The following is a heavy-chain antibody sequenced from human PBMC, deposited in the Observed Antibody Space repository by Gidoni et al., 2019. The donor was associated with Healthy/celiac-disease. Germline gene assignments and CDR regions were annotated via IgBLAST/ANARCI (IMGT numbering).Heavy chain of an antibody. Sequence: QVQLQESGPGLVKPSETLSLTCTVSGGSISSSYWSWIRQPPGKGLEWIGYIYYSGSTNYNPSLKSRVTISVDTSKNQFSLKLSSVTAANTAVYYCARSQDIVVVPAAYYYFYGMDVWGQGTTVTVSS. CDR2: IYYSGST. V-gene: IGHV4-59*01. CDR1: GGSISSSY. CDR3: ARSQDIVVVPAAYYYFYGMDV. J-gene: IGHJ6*02. D-gene: IGHD2-2*01.